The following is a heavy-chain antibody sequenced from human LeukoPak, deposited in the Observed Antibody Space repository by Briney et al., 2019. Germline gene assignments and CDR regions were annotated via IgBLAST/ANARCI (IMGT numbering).Heavy chain of an antibody. CDR3: ARAPGTTFDY. V-gene: IGHV4-38-2*02. CDR1: GYSISNNFD. D-gene: IGHD4-17*01. J-gene: IGHJ4*01. CDR2: IKHSWST. Sequence: AQTLSLTCTVSGYSISNNFDWAWTRHSPGKGLDWMVRIKHSWSTYYNPSLKSRSTISVHTPKNQFPRKLTSVTAADTAVYYCARAPGTTFDYWGHGNMVTVSS.